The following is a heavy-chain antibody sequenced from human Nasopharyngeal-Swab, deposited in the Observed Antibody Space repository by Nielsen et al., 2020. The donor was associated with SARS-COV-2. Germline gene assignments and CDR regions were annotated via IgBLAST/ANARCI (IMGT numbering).Heavy chain of an antibody. D-gene: IGHD6-19*01. CDR3: ARDGAAVAGTTSYYYYGMDV. Sequence: GESLKISCAASGLGFSNYEMNWVRQAPGKGLEWVSYISTTTATIYYADSVKGRFTISRDNAKNSLYLQMNSLRAEDTAVYYCARDGAAVAGTTSYYYYGMDVWGQGTTVTVSS. J-gene: IGHJ6*02. CDR2: ISTTTATI. V-gene: IGHV3-48*03. CDR1: GLGFSNYE.